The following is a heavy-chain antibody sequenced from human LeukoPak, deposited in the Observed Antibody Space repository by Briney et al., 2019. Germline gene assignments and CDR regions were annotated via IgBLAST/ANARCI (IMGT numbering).Heavy chain of an antibody. CDR1: GGSISSYY. Sequence: SETLSLTCTVSGGSISSYYWSWIRQPPGKGLEWIGYTYYSGSTNYNPSLKSRVTISVDTSKNQFSLKVSSVTAADTAVYYCARYGSGSYFVDHWGQGTLVTVSS. CDR2: TYYSGST. J-gene: IGHJ4*02. D-gene: IGHD3-10*01. V-gene: IGHV4-59*08. CDR3: ARYGSGSYFVDH.